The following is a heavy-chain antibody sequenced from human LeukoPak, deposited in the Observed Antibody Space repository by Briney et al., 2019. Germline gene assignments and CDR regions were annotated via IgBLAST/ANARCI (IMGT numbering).Heavy chain of an antibody. CDR3: ARLDSLSWYHDY. J-gene: IGHJ4*02. CDR2: IYYSGST. V-gene: IGHV4-30-4*01. Sequence: SETLSLTCTVSGGSISSGDYYWSWIRQPPGKGLEWIGYIYYSGSTYHNPSLKSRVTISVDTSKNQFSLKLSSVTAADTAVYYCARLDSLSWYHDYWGQGTLVTVSS. D-gene: IGHD6-13*01. CDR1: GGSISSGDYY.